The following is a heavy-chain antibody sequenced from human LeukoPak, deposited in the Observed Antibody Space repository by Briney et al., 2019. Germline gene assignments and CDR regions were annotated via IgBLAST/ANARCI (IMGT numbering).Heavy chain of an antibody. J-gene: IGHJ4*02. D-gene: IGHD3-3*01. Sequence: GGSLRLSCAASGFXFSSSEINWVRQAPGKGLEWVSYISSGGSSIYYADSVKGRFTISRDNAKNSLYLQMNSLRAEDTAVYYCASVGVVIIHQFDYWGQGTLVSVSS. CDR2: ISSGGSSI. V-gene: IGHV3-48*03. CDR3: ASVGVVIIHQFDY. CDR1: GFXFSSSE.